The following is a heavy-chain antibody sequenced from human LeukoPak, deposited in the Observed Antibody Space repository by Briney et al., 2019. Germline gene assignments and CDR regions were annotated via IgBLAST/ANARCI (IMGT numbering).Heavy chain of an antibody. J-gene: IGHJ5*02. CDR2: IKSKTDGGIT. D-gene: IGHD3-9*01. CDR3: TTDPTYYDILTGYYQNWFDP. CDR1: GFTFSNAW. Sequence: GGSLRLSCAASGFTFSNAWMSWVRQAPGKGLEWVGRIKSKTDGGITDYAAPVKGRFTISRDDSKNTLYLQMNSLKTEDTAVYYCTTDPTYYDILTGYYQNWFDPWGQGTLVTVSS. V-gene: IGHV3-15*01.